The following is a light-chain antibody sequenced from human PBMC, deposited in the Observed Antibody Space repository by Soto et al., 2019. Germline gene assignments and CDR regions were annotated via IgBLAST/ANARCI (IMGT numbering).Light chain of an antibody. CDR3: QQHGISHIT. Sequence: ESVLTQSPGTLSLSPGERVIFSWRASQSIRNGYLAWYQQKPGQAPRLLIFGASSRATGIPDRFSGRGSGTDFTLTISRLEPEDFAVYYCQQHGISHITFGQGTRLEI. CDR1: QSIRNGY. CDR2: GAS. J-gene: IGKJ5*01. V-gene: IGKV3-20*01.